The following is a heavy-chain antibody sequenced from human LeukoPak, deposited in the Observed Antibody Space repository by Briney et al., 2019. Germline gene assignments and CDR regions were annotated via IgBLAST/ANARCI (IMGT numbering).Heavy chain of an antibody. CDR2: IYYSGST. Sequence: SQTLSLTCTVSGGSISSYYWSWIRQPPGKGLEWIGYIYYSGSTNYNPSLKSRVTISVDTSKNQFSLKLSSVAAADTAVYYCARAIDILTGYSIGLGSDYWGQGTLVTVSS. CDR1: GGSISSYY. D-gene: IGHD3-9*01. V-gene: IGHV4-59*01. CDR3: ARAIDILTGYSIGLGSDY. J-gene: IGHJ4*02.